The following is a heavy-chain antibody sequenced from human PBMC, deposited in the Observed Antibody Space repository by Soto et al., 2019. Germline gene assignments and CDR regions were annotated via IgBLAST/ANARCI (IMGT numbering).Heavy chain of an antibody. CDR3: ARGAYSSSTGSDAFDI. J-gene: IGHJ3*02. CDR1: GGTFSSYA. Sequence: SVKVSCKASGGTFSSYAISWVRQAPGQGLEWMGGIIPIFGTANYAQKFQGRVTITADESTSTAYMELSSLRSEDTAVYYCARGAYSSSTGSDAFDIWGQGTMVTVSS. D-gene: IGHD6-6*01. CDR2: IIPIFGTA. V-gene: IGHV1-69*13.